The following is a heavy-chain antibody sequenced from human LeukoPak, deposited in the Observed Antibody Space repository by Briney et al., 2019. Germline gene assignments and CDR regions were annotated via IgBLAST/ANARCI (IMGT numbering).Heavy chain of an antibody. CDR3: AREAGDNYFDY. Sequence: PGGSLRLSCAASGFTVSSNYMSWVRQAPGKGLEWVSVIYSGGSTYYADSVKGRFTISRDNSKNTLYLQMNSLRAEDTAVYYCAREAGDNYFDYWGQGTLVTVSS. D-gene: IGHD7-27*01. J-gene: IGHJ4*02. CDR2: IYSGGST. CDR1: GFTVSSNY. V-gene: IGHV3-66*01.